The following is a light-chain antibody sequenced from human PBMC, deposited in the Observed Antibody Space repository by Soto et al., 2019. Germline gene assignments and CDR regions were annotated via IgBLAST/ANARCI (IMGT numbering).Light chain of an antibody. CDR2: SAS. Sequence: IVLTQSPGTLSLSPGERATLSCRASQSVASRALAWYQQKPGQAHRLLMYSASKRATGIPDRFSGSGSGTDFTLTISRLEPEDFAVYYCQQYGSSPPMYTFGQGTKVEIK. CDR3: QQYGSSPPMYT. CDR1: QSVASRA. V-gene: IGKV3-20*01. J-gene: IGKJ2*01.